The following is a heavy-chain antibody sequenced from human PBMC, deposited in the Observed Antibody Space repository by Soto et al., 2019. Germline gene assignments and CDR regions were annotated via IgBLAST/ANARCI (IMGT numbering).Heavy chain of an antibody. Sequence: PGGSLRLSCAASGFTFSSYEMNWVRQAPGKGLEWVSYISSSGSTIYYADSVKGRFTISRDNAKNSLYLQMNSLRGEDTAVYYRASPSAMVAASGIPRGFDYWGQGILVTVSS. CDR2: ISSSGSTI. D-gene: IGHD2-15*01. CDR3: ASPSAMVAASGIPRGFDY. V-gene: IGHV3-48*03. J-gene: IGHJ4*02. CDR1: GFTFSSYE.